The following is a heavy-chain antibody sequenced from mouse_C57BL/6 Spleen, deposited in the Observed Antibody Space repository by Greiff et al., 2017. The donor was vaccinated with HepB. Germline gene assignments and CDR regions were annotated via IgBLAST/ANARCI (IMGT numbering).Heavy chain of an antibody. Sequence: VQLVESGAELVRPGTSVKVSCKASGYAFTNYLIEWVKQRPGQGLEWIGVINPGSGGTNYNEKFKGKATLTADKSSSTAYMQLSSLTSEDSAVYFCARYDYDRAMDYWGQGTSVTVSS. CDR3: ARYDYDRAMDY. D-gene: IGHD2-4*01. J-gene: IGHJ4*01. CDR1: GYAFTNYL. CDR2: INPGSGGT. V-gene: IGHV1-54*01.